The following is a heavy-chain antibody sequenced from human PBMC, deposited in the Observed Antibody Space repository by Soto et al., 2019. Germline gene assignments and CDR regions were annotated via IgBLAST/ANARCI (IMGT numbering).Heavy chain of an antibody. CDR2: IYYSGST. CDR1: GGSISSYY. J-gene: IGHJ5*02. V-gene: IGHV4-59*01. Sequence: SETLSLTCTVSGGSISSYYWSWIRQPPGKGLEWIGYIYYSGSTNYNPSLKSRVTISVDTSKNQFSLKLSSVTAADTAVYYCARAVKYDFWSGYYFNWFDLWGQGTLVTVSS. CDR3: ARAVKYDFWSGYYFNWFDL. D-gene: IGHD3-3*01.